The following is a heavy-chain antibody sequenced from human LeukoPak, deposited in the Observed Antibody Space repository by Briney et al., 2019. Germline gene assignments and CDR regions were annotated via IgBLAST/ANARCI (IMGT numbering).Heavy chain of an antibody. D-gene: IGHD6-13*01. J-gene: IGHJ4*02. CDR3: ARGALEAAAGLTLDY. V-gene: IGHV3-30-3*01. CDR1: GFTFSSYA. CDR2: ISYDGSNK. Sequence: GGSLGLSCAASGFTFSSYAMHWVRQAPGKGLEWVAVISYDGSNKYYADSVKGRFTISRDNSKNTLYLQMNSLRAEDTAVYYCARGALEAAAGLTLDYWGQGTLVTVSS.